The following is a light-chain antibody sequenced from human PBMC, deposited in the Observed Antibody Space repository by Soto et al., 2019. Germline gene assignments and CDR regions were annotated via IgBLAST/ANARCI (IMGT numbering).Light chain of an antibody. CDR3: LLYDGGALV. Sequence: QAVVTQEPSLTVSPGGTVTLTCASSTGAVTSGYYPNWFQQKPGQAPRTLIYITPNKHSWTPARFSGSLLGGKAALTLSGVQPEDEAEYYCLLYDGGALVFGGGTQLTVL. CDR1: TGAVTSGYY. J-gene: IGLJ2*01. V-gene: IGLV7-43*01. CDR2: ITP.